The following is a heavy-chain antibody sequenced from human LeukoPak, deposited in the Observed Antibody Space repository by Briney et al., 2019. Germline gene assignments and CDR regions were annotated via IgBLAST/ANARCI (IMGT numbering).Heavy chain of an antibody. CDR2: INPNSGGT. D-gene: IGHD6-19*01. CDR3: ASYISDWGYYFDY. CDR1: GYTFTGYY. Sequence: GASVKVSCKASGYTFTGYYMHWVRQAPGQGLEWMGWINPNSGGTNYAQKFQGRVTMTRDTSISTAYMELSRLRSDDTAVYYCASYISDWGYYFDYWGQGTLVTVSS. J-gene: IGHJ4*02. V-gene: IGHV1-2*02.